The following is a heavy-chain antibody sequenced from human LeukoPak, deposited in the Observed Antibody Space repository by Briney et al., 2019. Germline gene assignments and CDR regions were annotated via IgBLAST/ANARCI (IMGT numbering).Heavy chain of an antibody. CDR2: IKQDGSEK. D-gene: IGHD3-22*01. Sequence: PGGSLRLSCEASGFTFSSYWMSWVRQAPGKGLEWVANIKQDGSEKYYVDSAKGRFTISRDNAKNSLYLQMNSLRAEDTAVYYCASSYGGYDSSGYYSEVDYWGQGTLVTVSS. CDR3: ASSYGGYDSSGYYSEVDY. V-gene: IGHV3-7*03. J-gene: IGHJ4*02. CDR1: GFTFSSYW.